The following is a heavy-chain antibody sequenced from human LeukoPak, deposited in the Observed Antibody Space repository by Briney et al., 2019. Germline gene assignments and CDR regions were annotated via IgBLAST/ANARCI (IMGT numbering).Heavy chain of an antibody. J-gene: IGHJ4*02. CDR2: ISYDGSNK. CDR1: GFTFSSYG. CDR3: AGGLYDSSGYRS. D-gene: IGHD3-22*01. V-gene: IGHV3-30*03. Sequence: GGSLRLSCAASGFTFSSYGMHWVRQAPGKGLGWVAVISYDGSNKYYADSVKGRFTISRDNSKNTLYLQMNSLRAEDTAVYYCAGGLYDSSGYRSWGQGTLVTVSS.